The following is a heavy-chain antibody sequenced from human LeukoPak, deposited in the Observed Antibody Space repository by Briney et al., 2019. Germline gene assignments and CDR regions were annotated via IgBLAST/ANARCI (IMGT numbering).Heavy chain of an antibody. CDR1: GYTFTNYD. V-gene: IGHV1-8*01. J-gene: IGHJ5*02. D-gene: IGHD2-2*01. Sequence: ASVKVSCKASGYTFTNYDINWVRQATGQGLEWMGWMNPNSGNTAYARKFQGRVTMTRNTFTNTAYMELSSLRSEDTAVYYCARPARPDTNWFDPWGQGTHVTVSS. CDR3: ARPARPDTNWFDP. CDR2: MNPNSGNT.